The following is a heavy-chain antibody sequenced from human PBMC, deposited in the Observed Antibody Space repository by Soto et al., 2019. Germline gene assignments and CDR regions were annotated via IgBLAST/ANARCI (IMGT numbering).Heavy chain of an antibody. Sequence: VASVKVSCKASGYSFTVYHMHWVRQAPGQGLEWMGWINTDSGGTKYAQKFEGRVTMSRDTSINTAYMELSNLISDDMAVYYCAREIRSGYYKYWYFDLWGRGTLVTVSS. J-gene: IGHJ2*01. CDR3: AREIRSGYYKYWYFDL. D-gene: IGHD3-3*01. V-gene: IGHV1-2*02. CDR1: GYSFTVYH. CDR2: INTDSGGT.